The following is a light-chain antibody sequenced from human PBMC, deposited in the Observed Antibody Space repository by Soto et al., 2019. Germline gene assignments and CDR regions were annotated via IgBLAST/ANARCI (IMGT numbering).Light chain of an antibody. CDR3: SSYTTSGSYV. CDR2: DVT. V-gene: IGLV2-14*01. J-gene: IGLJ1*01. CDR1: SSDVGGYIY. Sequence: SALTQPASVSGSPGQSITISCTGTSSDVGGYIYVSWYQQHPGKAPKLMIYDVTSRPSGVSYRFSGSKSGNTASLTISGLQAEDEADYYCSSYTTSGSYVFGTGTKVTVL.